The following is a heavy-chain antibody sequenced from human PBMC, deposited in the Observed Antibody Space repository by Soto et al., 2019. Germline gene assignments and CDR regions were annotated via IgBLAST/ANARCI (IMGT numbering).Heavy chain of an antibody. Sequence: SETLSLTCAVSSGSISSSNWWRWVRQPPGKGLEWIGEIYHSGSTNYNPSLKSRVTISVDKSKNQFSLKLSSVTAADTAVYYFVSGGEGSSSRLMDFCAKGTTVTVSS. J-gene: IGHJ6*03. D-gene: IGHD6-13*01. CDR3: VSGGEGSSSRLMDF. V-gene: IGHV4-4*02. CDR1: SGSISSSNW. CDR2: IYHSGST.